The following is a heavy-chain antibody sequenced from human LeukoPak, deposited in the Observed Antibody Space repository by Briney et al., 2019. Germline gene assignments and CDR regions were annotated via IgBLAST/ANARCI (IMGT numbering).Heavy chain of an antibody. J-gene: IGHJ4*02. Sequence: ASVKVSCKASGYTFTKYGIAWVRQVPGQGLEWMGWISTDNGHTNYAQKVEDRVTMTTDTSTTTVYMELRSLRSDDTAVYYCARGAFYYGSGSYGGDYFDDWGQGTRVTVSS. V-gene: IGHV1-18*01. CDR2: ISTDNGHT. CDR3: ARGAFYYGSGSYGGDYFDD. CDR1: GYTFTKYG. D-gene: IGHD3-10*01.